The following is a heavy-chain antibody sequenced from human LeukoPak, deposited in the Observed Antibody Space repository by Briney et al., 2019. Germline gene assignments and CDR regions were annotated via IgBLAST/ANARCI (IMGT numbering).Heavy chain of an antibody. CDR2: IAYDGRNK. V-gene: IGHV3-30-3*01. CDR1: GFTFSNYA. CDR3: ATQPCDSGSCYLGH. D-gene: IGHD2-15*01. J-gene: IGHJ4*02. Sequence: GGSLRLSCVASGFTFSNYAMHWVRQAPGKGLEWVAVIAYDGRNKFYADSLKGRFSISRDNSMNTLYLQMNTLRPEDTAVYYCATQPCDSGSCYLGHWGQGTVVTLSS.